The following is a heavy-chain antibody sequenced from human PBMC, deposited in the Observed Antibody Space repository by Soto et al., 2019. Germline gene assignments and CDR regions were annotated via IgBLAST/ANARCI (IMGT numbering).Heavy chain of an antibody. Sequence: QVQLVQSGAEVKKPGASVKVSCKASGYTFSNDVITWVRQAPGQGLEWMGWVSAYNGHTNYAQKFKGRATMTTDTSPSTAHTEITRPIYDGTSVYYCARATRYHWNYMMHWGQGTLVTVSS. J-gene: IGHJ4*02. CDR3: ARATRYHWNYMMH. CDR2: VSAYNGHT. CDR1: GYTFSNDV. V-gene: IGHV1-18*01. D-gene: IGHD1-7*01.